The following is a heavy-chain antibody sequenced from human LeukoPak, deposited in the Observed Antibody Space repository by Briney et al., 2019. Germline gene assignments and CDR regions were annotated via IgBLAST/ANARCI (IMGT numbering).Heavy chain of an antibody. CDR1: GFTFSTYW. J-gene: IGHJ5*02. D-gene: IGHD5-18*01. CDR3: ARVLGYGWFDP. V-gene: IGHV3-7*01. CDR2: IKDDGSEK. Sequence: PGGSLRLSCAASGFTFSTYWMSWVRQAPGKGLEWVANIKDDGSEKYFVDSVKGRFTISRDNARDSLYLQMNSLRADDTAVYYCARVLGYGWFDPWGQGTQVTVSS.